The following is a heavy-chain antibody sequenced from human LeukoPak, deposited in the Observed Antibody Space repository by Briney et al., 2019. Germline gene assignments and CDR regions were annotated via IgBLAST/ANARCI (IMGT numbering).Heavy chain of an antibody. J-gene: IGHJ4*02. CDR1: GGSISSGSYY. CDR3: AADGYNFFDY. Sequence: SETLSLTCTVSGGSISSGSYYWSWIRQPAGKGLEWIGRIYTSGCTNYNPSLKSRVTISVDTSKNQFSLKLSSVTAADTAVYYWAADGYNFFDYWGQGTLVTVSS. D-gene: IGHD5-24*01. CDR2: IYTSGCT. V-gene: IGHV4-61*02.